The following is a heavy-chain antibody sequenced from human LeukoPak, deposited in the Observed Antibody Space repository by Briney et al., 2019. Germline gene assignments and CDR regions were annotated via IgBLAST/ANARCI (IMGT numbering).Heavy chain of an antibody. CDR1: GGSITNYY. V-gene: IGHV4-59*01. Sequence: PSETLSLTCTVSGGSITNYYWSWIRQPPGKGLEWIGYIHYSGSTKYKSSLKSRVTISVDTSKNQFSLKLNSVTAADTAVYYCARVLGGPTHYFDYWGQGTLVTVSS. J-gene: IGHJ4*02. CDR3: ARVLGGPTHYFDY. CDR2: IHYSGST. D-gene: IGHD2-15*01.